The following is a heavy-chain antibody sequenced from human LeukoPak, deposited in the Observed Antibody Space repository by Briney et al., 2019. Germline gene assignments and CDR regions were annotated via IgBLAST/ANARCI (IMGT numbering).Heavy chain of an antibody. D-gene: IGHD2-15*01. V-gene: IGHV1-69*04. CDR3: ATSGIDIVVVVAASYGMDV. Sequence: ASVKVSCKASGGTFSSYAISWGRQAPGQGLEWMGRIIPILGIANYAQKFQGRVKITADKSTSTAYMELSSLRSEDTAVYYCATSGIDIVVVVAASYGMDVWGQGTTVTVSS. J-gene: IGHJ6*02. CDR1: GGTFSSYA. CDR2: IIPILGIA.